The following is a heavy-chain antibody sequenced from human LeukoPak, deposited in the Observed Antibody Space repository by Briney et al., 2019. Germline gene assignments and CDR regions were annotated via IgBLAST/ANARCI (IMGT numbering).Heavy chain of an antibody. Sequence: GGSLRLSCAASGFTFSSYAMHWVRQAPGKGLEWVVVISNDGSSKYYGDPVKGRFTISRDNSKNTLYLQMNSLRAEDTAVYYCAILDPPGFDYWGQGTLVTVSS. CDR1: GFTFSSYA. J-gene: IGHJ4*02. CDR3: AILDPPGFDY. CDR2: ISNDGSSK. V-gene: IGHV3-30-3*01. D-gene: IGHD1-1*01.